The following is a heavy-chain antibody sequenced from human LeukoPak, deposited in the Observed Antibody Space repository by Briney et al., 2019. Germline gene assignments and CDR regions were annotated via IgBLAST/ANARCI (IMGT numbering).Heavy chain of an antibody. J-gene: IGHJ6*03. D-gene: IGHD5-18*01. CDR2: INPNSGGT. Sequence: ASVKVSCEASGYTFTGYYMHWVRQAPGQGLEWMGWINPNSGGTNYAQKFQGRVTMTRDTSISTAYMELSRLRSDDTAVYYCARSRGGYSYGLRGGYYYYYMDVWGKGTTVTVSS. V-gene: IGHV1-2*02. CDR3: ARSRGGYSYGLRGGYYYYYMDV. CDR1: GYTFTGYY.